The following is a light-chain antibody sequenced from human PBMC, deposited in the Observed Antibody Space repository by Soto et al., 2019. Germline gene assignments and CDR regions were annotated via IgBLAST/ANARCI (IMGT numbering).Light chain of an antibody. CDR2: INS. V-gene: IGLV1-40*01. Sequence: QPVLTQPPSVSGAPGQRVTISCTGSSSNIGAGYDVHWYQQLPGTAPKLLIYINSNRPSGVPDRFSGSKSGTSASLAITGLQAEDEADYYCQSYDSSLSAQGVFGGGTQLTVL. J-gene: IGLJ2*01. CDR3: QSYDSSLSAQGV. CDR1: SSNIGAGYD.